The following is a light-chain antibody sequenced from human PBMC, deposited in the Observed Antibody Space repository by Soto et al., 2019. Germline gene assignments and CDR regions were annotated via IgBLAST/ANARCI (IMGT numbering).Light chain of an antibody. CDR1: ESVSDNY. CDR3: QQYGSSPLT. V-gene: IGKV3-20*01. J-gene: IGKJ4*01. CDR2: GAS. Sequence: EIVLTQSPCTLSWSPGERATLSCRASESVSDNYLAWYQQRSGQAPRLVIYGASSRASAVPDRFSGSGSGADFTLTISRLEPEDFAVYYCQQYGSSPLTFGGGTKVDIK.